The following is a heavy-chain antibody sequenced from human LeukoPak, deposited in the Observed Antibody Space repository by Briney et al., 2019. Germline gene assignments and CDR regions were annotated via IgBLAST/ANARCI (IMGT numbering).Heavy chain of an antibody. V-gene: IGHV1-69*05. CDR1: GGTFSSYA. J-gene: IGHJ6*03. CDR2: IIPIFGTA. Sequence: VASVKVSCKASGGTFSSYAISWVRQAPGQGLEWMGRIIPIFGTANYAQKFQGRVTITTDESTSTAYMELSSLRSEDTAVYYCARGFLSIAARPGDLDYYYMDVWGKGTTVTVSS. CDR3: ARGFLSIAARPGDLDYYYMDV. D-gene: IGHD6-6*01.